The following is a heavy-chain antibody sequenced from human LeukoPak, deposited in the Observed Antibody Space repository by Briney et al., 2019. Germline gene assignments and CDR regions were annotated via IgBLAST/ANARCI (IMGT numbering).Heavy chain of an antibody. D-gene: IGHD4-17*01. V-gene: IGHV4-38-2*02. J-gene: IGHJ4*02. Sequence: SETLSLTCTVSGYSISTSYYWGWIRQPPGKGLEWIGSIYHSGNTYYNPSLKSRVTISVDTSKNQFSLKLNSVTAADTAGYYFARAGYGDSDFDYWGQGTLVTVSS. CDR3: ARAGYGDSDFDY. CDR2: IYHSGNT. CDR1: GYSISTSYY.